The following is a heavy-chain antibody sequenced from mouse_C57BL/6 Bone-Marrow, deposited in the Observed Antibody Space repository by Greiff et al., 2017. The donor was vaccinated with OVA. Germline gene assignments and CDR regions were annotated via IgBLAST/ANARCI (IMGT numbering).Heavy chain of an antibody. CDR2: ISNGGGST. CDR1: GFTFSDYY. Sequence: EVKLVESGGGLVQPGGSLKLSCAASGFTFSDYYMYWVRQTPEKRLEWVAYISNGGGSTYYPDTVKGRFIISRDNAKNTLYLQMSRLKSEDTAMYYCARRNDGYYAYFDYWGQGTTLTVSS. J-gene: IGHJ2*01. CDR3: ARRNDGYYAYFDY. V-gene: IGHV5-12*01. D-gene: IGHD2-3*01.